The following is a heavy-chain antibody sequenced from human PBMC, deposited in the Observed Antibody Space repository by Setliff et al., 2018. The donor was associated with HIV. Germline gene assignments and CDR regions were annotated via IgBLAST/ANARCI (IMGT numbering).Heavy chain of an antibody. Sequence: PSGTLSLTCTVSGDSISSYYWRWIRQPPVEGLECIGHRYRSGSTHYSPSLKSRVTMSVATSKNQFSLKLTAVTAADTAVYYFARLNYRDSDGQLWWHYFDIWGRGALVTVSS. V-gene: IGHV4-59*01. CDR1: GDSISSYY. CDR2: RYRSGST. J-gene: IGHJ2*01. CDR3: ARLNYRDSDGQLWWHYFDI. D-gene: IGHD3-16*02.